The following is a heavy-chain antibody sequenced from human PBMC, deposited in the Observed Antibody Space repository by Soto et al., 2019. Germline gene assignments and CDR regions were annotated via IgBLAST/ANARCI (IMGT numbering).Heavy chain of an antibody. J-gene: IGHJ4*02. D-gene: IGHD6-19*01. CDR3: ARAVGDPLYDLDY. CDR2: TDYSGNT. Sequence: QVQLQESGPGLVRPSETLSLTCTVSSDSISSYYWIWIRQSPGKGLEWIGYTDYSGNTNYNPTLKSRVTISGDTSKNTFSLRLSSVTAADTAVYYCARAVGDPLYDLDYWGQGTLVTVSS. V-gene: IGHV4-59*08. CDR1: SDSISSYY.